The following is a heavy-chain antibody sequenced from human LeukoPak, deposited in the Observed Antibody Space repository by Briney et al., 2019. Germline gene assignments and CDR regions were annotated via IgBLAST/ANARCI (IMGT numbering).Heavy chain of an antibody. J-gene: IGHJ4*02. CDR1: GGSISSYY. V-gene: IGHV4-59*01. D-gene: IGHD4-17*01. CDR3: ARENHDYGDFSLFDY. Sequence: SETLSLTCTVSGGSISSYYWSWIRQPPGKGLGWIGYIYYSGSTNYNPSLKSRVTISVDTSKNQFSLKLSSVTAADTAVYYCARENHDYGDFSLFDYWGQGTLVTVSS. CDR2: IYYSGST.